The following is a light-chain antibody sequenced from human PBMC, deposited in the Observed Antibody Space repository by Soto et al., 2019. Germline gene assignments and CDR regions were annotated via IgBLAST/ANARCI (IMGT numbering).Light chain of an antibody. Sequence: DIVMTQSPLSLTVTPGSAASISCRASQALLRSNGYNYFNWYLQRPGQSPHLLIYGGSNVAPGVPDRFSGSGSGTDFPLKISRVEADHVGVYYYMHAVQTPITFGQGTRMEIK. CDR1: QALLRSNGYNY. J-gene: IGKJ5*01. V-gene: IGKV2-28*01. CDR2: GGS. CDR3: MHAVQTPIT.